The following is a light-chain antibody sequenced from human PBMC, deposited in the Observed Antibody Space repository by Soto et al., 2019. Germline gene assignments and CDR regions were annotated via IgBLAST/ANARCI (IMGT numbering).Light chain of an antibody. CDR2: GAS. J-gene: IGKJ4*01. Sequence: DIQMTQSPSSVSASVGDRVTITCRASQGLGVWLGWYQQKPGKAPQLLIFGASGLQTGVPSRFSGSVSGKDFTLTISSRQPEDFATYYCQQAYSFPLTFGGGTKVEIK. V-gene: IGKV1-12*01. CDR3: QQAYSFPLT. CDR1: QGLGVW.